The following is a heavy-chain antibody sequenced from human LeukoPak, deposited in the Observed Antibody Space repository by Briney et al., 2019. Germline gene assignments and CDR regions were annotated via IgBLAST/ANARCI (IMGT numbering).Heavy chain of an antibody. CDR3: ARDSDGRGKTCFDC. CDR1: GDSVFSNSAA. V-gene: IGHV6-1*01. J-gene: IGHJ4*02. CDR2: TYYRSKWFN. Sequence: SQTLSLTCAISGDSVFSNSAAWNWIRQSPSRGLEWLGRTYYRSKWFNDYAGSVKSRIIINPDTSRNQFSLQLNSVTPEDTAVYHCARDSDGRGKTCFDCWGQGILVTVSS. D-gene: IGHD3-10*01.